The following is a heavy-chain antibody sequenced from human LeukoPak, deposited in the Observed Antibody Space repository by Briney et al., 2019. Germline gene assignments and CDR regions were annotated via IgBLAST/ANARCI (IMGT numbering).Heavy chain of an antibody. D-gene: IGHD6-19*01. Sequence: ASVKVSCKASGYTFTGYYMHWVRQAPGQGLEWMGGIIPIFGTANYAQKFQGRVTITADKSTSTAYMELSSLRSEDTAVYYCARVSSGWYSPFDYWGQGTLVTVSS. V-gene: IGHV1-69*06. CDR1: GYTFTGYY. CDR2: IIPIFGTA. CDR3: ARVSSGWYSPFDY. J-gene: IGHJ4*02.